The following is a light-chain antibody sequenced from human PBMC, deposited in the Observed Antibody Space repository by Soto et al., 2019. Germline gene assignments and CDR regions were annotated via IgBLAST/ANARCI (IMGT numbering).Light chain of an antibody. CDR2: SAS. Sequence: IQMTQSPSSLSASVGDRVTISCRASQSIGTYLRWYQQKLGKAPKFLIYSASTLQSGVPSRFSGSGSGTYFTLTISGLQPEDFATYYCQQSYSTPTFGQGTKVDIK. CDR1: QSIGTY. V-gene: IGKV1-39*01. J-gene: IGKJ1*01. CDR3: QQSYSTPT.